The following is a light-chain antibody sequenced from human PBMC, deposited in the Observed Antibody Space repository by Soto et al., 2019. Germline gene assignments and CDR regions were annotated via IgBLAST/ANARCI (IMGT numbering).Light chain of an antibody. V-gene: IGKV3-15*01. Sequence: EKVMTQSPAALSVSPGERATHSCRASQSVNSNLAWYQQKAGQAPRLLLYGASTRATGIPARFSGSASGTEFTLTISSLQSEDSAVYYCQQYNDWPLPFGGGTKVEIK. CDR2: GAS. CDR3: QQYNDWPLP. J-gene: IGKJ4*01. CDR1: QSVNSN.